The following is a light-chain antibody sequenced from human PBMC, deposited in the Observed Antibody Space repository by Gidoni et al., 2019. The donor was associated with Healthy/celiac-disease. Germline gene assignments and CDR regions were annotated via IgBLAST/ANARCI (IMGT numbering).Light chain of an antibody. V-gene: IGKV1-9*01. CDR1: QGISSY. J-gene: IGKJ4*01. Sequence: ILLTQSPSFLSASLGDRVTITCRPSQGISSYLAWYQQKPGKATKLLIYAASTLQSGVPSRFSGSGSGTEFTLTISSLQHEDFATYYCQQLNSYLSLTFGGGTKVEIK. CDR2: AAS. CDR3: QQLNSYLSLT.